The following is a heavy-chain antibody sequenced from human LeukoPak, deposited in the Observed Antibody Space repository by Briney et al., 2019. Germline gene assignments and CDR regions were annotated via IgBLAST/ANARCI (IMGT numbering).Heavy chain of an antibody. D-gene: IGHD4-17*01. Sequence: PSETLSLTCTVSGGPISSYYWSWIRQPPAKGLESIGYIYYSNTNYNPSLKSRVTTSVDTSKNQFSLKLSSVTAADTAVYYCARLKYGDYGLYYFDYWGQGTLVTVSS. CDR2: IYYSNT. V-gene: IGHV4-59*08. J-gene: IGHJ4*02. CDR3: ARLKYGDYGLYYFDY. CDR1: GGPISSYY.